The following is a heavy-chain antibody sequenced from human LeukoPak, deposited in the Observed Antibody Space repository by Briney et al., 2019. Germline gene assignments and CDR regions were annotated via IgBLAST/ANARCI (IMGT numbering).Heavy chain of an antibody. CDR1: GYTFTSYY. V-gene: IGHV1-46*01. CDR3: ARVVVGATIDY. J-gene: IGHJ4*02. D-gene: IGHD1-26*01. Sequence: ASVKVSCKASGYTFTSYYMHWVRQAPGQGLERMGIINPSGGSTSYAQKFQGRVTMTRDTSTSTVYMELSSLRSEDTAVYYCARVVVGATIDYWGQGTLVTVSS. CDR2: INPSGGST.